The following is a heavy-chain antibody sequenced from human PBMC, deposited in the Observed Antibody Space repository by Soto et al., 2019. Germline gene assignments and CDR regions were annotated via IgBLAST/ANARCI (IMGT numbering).Heavy chain of an antibody. CDR2: IYYSGST. Sequence: QVQLQESGPGLVKPSETLSLTCTVSGGSISSYYWSWIRQPPGKGLEWIGYIYYSGSTNYNPSLKSRVTISVDTSKNQCSLKLSSVTAADTAVYYCAREPAYCGGDCYPANWYFDLWGRGTLVTVSS. CDR3: AREPAYCGGDCYPANWYFDL. J-gene: IGHJ2*01. CDR1: GGSISSYY. V-gene: IGHV4-59*01. D-gene: IGHD2-21*02.